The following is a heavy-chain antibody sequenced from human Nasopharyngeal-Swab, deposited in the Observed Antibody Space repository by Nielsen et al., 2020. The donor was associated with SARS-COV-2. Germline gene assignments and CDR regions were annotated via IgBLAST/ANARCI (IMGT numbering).Heavy chain of an antibody. J-gene: IGHJ6*02. CDR1: LFTFCTYS. D-gene: IGHD3-22*01. CDR2: ISYDGSNK. Sequence: SPAATLFTFCTYSMHSVRPAPGKGVEWVAVISYDGSNKYYADSVKGRFTISRDNSKNTLYLQMNSLRAEDTAVYYCARTYDSSGYWVWYYYYGMDVWGQGTTVTVSS. V-gene: IGHV3-30-3*01. CDR3: ARTYDSSGYWVWYYYYGMDV.